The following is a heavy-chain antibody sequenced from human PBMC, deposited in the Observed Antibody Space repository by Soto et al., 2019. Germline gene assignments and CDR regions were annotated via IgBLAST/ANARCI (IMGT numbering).Heavy chain of an antibody. V-gene: IGHV3-23*01. CDR2: MNSGGRT. CDR3: AKALQYSSSRDYFYYGMDV. Sequence: GGSLRLSCAASGFAFSNYSMSWVRQAPGKGLEWVSGMNSGGRTYYADSVKGRFTISRGTSKNTLYLQMNSLRADDTAVFYCAKALQYSSSRDYFYYGMDVWGQGTTVTVSS. D-gene: IGHD6-6*01. CDR1: GFAFSNYS. J-gene: IGHJ6*02.